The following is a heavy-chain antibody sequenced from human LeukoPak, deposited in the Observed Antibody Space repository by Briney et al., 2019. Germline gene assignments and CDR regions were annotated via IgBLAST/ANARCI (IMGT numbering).Heavy chain of an antibody. Sequence: ASVKVSCKASGYIFTSYGISWVRQAPGQGLEWMGWISVYNGSTNYAQKLQGRVTMTTDTSTNKAYMELRSLRSDDTAVYYCVRDYPFVVVTAQAVRGDYWGQGTLVTVSS. CDR3: VRDYPFVVVTAQAVRGDY. CDR1: GYIFTSYG. V-gene: IGHV1-18*01. D-gene: IGHD2-21*02. CDR2: ISVYNGST. J-gene: IGHJ4*02.